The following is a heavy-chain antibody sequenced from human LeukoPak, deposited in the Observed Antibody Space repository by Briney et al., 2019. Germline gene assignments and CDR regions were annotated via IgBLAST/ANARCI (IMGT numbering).Heavy chain of an antibody. CDR1: GYTFTGYY. D-gene: IGHD5-18*01. CDR2: INPNSGGT. J-gene: IGHJ6*03. CDR3: ARFFRGYSYGSSEYYYYYMDV. Sequence: GASVKVSCKASGYTFTGYYMHWVRQAPGQGLEWMGWINPNSGGTNCAQKFQGRVTMTRDTSINTAYMELSSLRFDDTAVYYCARFFRGYSYGSSEYYYYYMDVWGKGTTVTVSS. V-gene: IGHV1-2*02.